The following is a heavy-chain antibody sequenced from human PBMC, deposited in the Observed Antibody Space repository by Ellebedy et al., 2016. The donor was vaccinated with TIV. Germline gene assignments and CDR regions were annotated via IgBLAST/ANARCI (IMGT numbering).Heavy chain of an antibody. V-gene: IGHV1-8*03. CDR1: GNTFTSYD. CDR3: ARGHDTTPLRI. CDR2: LNPNSGYS. J-gene: IGHJ4*02. D-gene: IGHD1-26*01. Sequence: AASVKVSCKASGNTFTSYDINWVRQATGQGLEWMGWLNPNSGYSGYAPKFQGRVAFTSNTSISTVYMEVSSLRSEDTAVYYCARGHDTTPLRIWGQGTLVTVSS.